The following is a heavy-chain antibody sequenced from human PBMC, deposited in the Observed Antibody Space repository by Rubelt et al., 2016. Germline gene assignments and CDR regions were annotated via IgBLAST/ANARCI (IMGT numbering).Heavy chain of an antibody. V-gene: IGHV4-31*03. J-gene: IGHJ4*02. CDR2: IHQSGST. D-gene: IGHD3-10*01. CDR3: SRRNGEPIDY. Sequence: QVQLQESGPGPVKPSQTLSLTCTVSGGSITSGGYYWSWIRQHPGKGLEWIGYIHQSGSTYYNPSPKSRVTISVDTSKNQVSLKGRSVTAADTAVYYCSRRNGEPIDYWGQGTLVTVSS. CDR1: GGSITSGGYY.